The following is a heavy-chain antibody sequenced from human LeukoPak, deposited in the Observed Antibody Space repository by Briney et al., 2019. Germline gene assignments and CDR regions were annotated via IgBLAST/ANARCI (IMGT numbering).Heavy chain of an antibody. Sequence: GVSLTLSCAASGISVSNTYMSCVRQAPGKGLECVSLIYSGGSANYVDSVKGRFIISRDNSKNTLNLQMNNLSAEDTAICYCARESGRPSPTDFWGQGTLVTVAS. CDR3: ARESGRPSPTDF. CDR2: IYSGGSA. D-gene: IGHD6-25*01. CDR1: GISVSNTY. V-gene: IGHV3-66*01. J-gene: IGHJ4*02.